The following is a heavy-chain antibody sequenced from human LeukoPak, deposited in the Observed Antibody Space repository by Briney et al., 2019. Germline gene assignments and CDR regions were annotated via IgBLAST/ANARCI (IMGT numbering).Heavy chain of an antibody. CDR1: GYTFTSYG. CDR3: ARGGGDSTSAHYYYMDV. D-gene: IGHD4-23*01. V-gene: IGHV1-18*01. Sequence: ASVTVSFKSSGYTFTSYGISWVRQAPGQGLEWMGWISAYNGNTNYAQKLQGRVTMTTDTSTSTAYMELRSLRSDDTAVYYCARGGGDSTSAHYYYMDVWGKGTTVTVSS. J-gene: IGHJ6*03. CDR2: ISAYNGNT.